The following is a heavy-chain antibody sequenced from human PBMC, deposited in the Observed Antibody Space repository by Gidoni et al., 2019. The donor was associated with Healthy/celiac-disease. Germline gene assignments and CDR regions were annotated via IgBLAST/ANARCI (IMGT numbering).Heavy chain of an antibody. Sequence: QITLKESGHTLVKPTQTLTLTCTFSGFSLSTSGVGVGWIRQPPGKALEWLALIYWDDDKRYSPSLKSRLTITKDTSKNQVVLTMTNMDPVDTATYYCAHRYSPYWYFDLWGRGTLVTVSS. CDR3: AHRYSPYWYFDL. J-gene: IGHJ2*01. CDR1: GFSLSTSGVG. V-gene: IGHV2-5*02. CDR2: IYWDDDK. D-gene: IGHD4-4*01.